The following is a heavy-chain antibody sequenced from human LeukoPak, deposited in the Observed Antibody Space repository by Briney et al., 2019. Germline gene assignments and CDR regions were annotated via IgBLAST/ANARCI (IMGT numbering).Heavy chain of an antibody. D-gene: IGHD2-15*01. J-gene: IGHJ4*02. CDR1: GFTFSSYA. CDR2: ISGSGGST. CDR3: AKYGSPPRYFDY. Sequence: GGSLRLSCAASGFTFSSYAMSWVRQAPGKGLEWVSAISGSGGSTYYADSVKGRFTTSRDNSKNALYLQMNSLRAEDTAVYYCAKYGSPPRYFDYWGQGTLVTVSS. V-gene: IGHV3-23*01.